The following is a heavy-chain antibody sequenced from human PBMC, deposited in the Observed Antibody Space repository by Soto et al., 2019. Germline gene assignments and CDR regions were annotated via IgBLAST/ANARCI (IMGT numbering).Heavy chain of an antibody. V-gene: IGHV4-34*01. J-gene: IGHJ6*02. CDR3: ARDNYYDSGGYYYGHYYYGMDV. CDR2: INHSGST. Sequence: SETLSLTCAVYGGSFSGYYWSWIRQPPGKGLEWIGEINHSGSTNYNPSLKSRVTISVDTSKNQFSLKLSTVTAADTAVYYCARDNYYDSGGYYYGHYYYGMDVWGQGTTVTVSS. CDR1: GGSFSGYY. D-gene: IGHD3-22*01.